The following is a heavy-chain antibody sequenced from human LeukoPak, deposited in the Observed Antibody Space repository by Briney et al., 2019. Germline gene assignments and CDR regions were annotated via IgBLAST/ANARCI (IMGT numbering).Heavy chain of an antibody. V-gene: IGHV3-23*01. Sequence: GGSLRLSFAAAAFTFSSYAMSWVRQAPGKGLEWVSAICGSGGTTYYADSVKGRFTISRDDSKNTLYLQMNSLRAEDTAVYYCAKGASASCYSCMDVWGQGTTVTVSS. CDR1: AFTFSSYA. D-gene: IGHD2-2*01. CDR3: AKGASASCYSCMDV. CDR2: ICGSGGTT. J-gene: IGHJ6*02.